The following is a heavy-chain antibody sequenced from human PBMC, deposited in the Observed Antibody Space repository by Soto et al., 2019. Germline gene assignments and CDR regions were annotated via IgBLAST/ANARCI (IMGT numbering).Heavy chain of an antibody. V-gene: IGHV4-59*01. CDR2: IYYSGST. J-gene: IGHJ4*02. D-gene: IGHD1-26*01. CDR1: GGSISNYY. Sequence: QVHLQESGPGLVKPSETLSLTCTVSGGSISNYYWSWIRQPPGWRLEWIGYIYYSGSTNYNPALKSRLTISVGTSRKEFSLRLTSVTAADSAVYYCARDPGGRFDSWGQGTLVTVSS. CDR3: ARDPGGRFDS.